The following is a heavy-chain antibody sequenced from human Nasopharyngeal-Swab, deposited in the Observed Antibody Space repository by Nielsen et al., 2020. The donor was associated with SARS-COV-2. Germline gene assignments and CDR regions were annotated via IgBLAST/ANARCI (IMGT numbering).Heavy chain of an antibody. J-gene: IGHJ3*02. V-gene: IGHV3-48*04. CDR1: GFPFSDYS. D-gene: IGHD3-22*01. CDR2: ISNGGSII. Sequence: GESLKISCAASGFPFSDYSMNWVRQAPGKGLEWVSYISNGGSIIYYADSVKGRFTISRDNAGTSLSLQMNSLRAEDTAVYYCARANYFDSSAGAFDIWGQGTMVTVSS. CDR3: ARANYFDSSAGAFDI.